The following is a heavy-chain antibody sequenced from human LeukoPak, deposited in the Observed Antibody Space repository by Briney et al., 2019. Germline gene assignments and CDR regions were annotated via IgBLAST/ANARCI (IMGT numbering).Heavy chain of an antibody. CDR3: ARSNPNKSALDH. CDR2: IKKDGGEE. Sequence: PGGSLRLSCAASGFTLNSYVMSWVRQAPGRGLEWVSNIKKDGGEESNLDSVKGRFTVSRDNAKNSLFLQMNSLRGEDTAVYYCARSNPNKSALDHWGQGTMVTISS. CDR1: GFTLNSYV. V-gene: IGHV3-7*03. J-gene: IGHJ3*01. D-gene: IGHD4-11*01.